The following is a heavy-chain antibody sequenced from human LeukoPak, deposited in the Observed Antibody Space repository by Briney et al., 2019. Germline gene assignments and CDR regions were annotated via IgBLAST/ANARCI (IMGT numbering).Heavy chain of an antibody. V-gene: IGHV4-34*01. Sequence: SETLSLTCAVYGGSFSGYYWSWIRQPPGKGLEWIGEINHSGNTNYNPSPKSRVTISVDTSKNQFSLKLSSVTAADTAVYYCARGFGGDGDYSSLNYWGQGTLVTVSS. CDR1: GGSFSGYY. CDR3: ARGFGGDGDYSSLNY. J-gene: IGHJ4*02. CDR2: INHSGNT. D-gene: IGHD4-17*01.